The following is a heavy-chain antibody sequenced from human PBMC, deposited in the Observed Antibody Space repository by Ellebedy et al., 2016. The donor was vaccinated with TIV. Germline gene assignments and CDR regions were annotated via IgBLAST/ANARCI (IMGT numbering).Heavy chain of an antibody. CDR3: ARVVWQLPVSYAFDI. V-gene: IGHV4-61*01. Sequence: MPSETLSLTCTVSDGSISSSSYYWSWIRQPPGKGLEWIGYISYSGTTNYNPSLQSRVTISADTSKNQFSLKLTSVTAADTAVYYCARVVWQLPVSYAFDIWGQGTMVTVSS. J-gene: IGHJ3*02. CDR2: ISYSGTT. CDR1: DGSISSSSYY. D-gene: IGHD2-15*01.